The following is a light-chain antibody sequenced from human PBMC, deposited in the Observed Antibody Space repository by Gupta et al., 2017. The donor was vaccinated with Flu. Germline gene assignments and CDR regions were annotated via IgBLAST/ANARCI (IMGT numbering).Light chain of an antibody. CDR3: QQYQTLPT. V-gene: IGKV3-15*01. Sequence: DIVMTQSPASSSASSGDRATLSCRASQNITRLLAWYQHRTGQSPTLVIYYVSSRASGVPARFSGNGSETEFTLTISSLQPEDSGVYYCQQYQTLPTFGQGTKVQIK. J-gene: IGKJ1*01. CDR2: YVS. CDR1: QNITRL.